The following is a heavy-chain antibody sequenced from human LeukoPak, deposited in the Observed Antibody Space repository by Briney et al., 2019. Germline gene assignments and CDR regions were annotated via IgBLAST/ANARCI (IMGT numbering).Heavy chain of an antibody. Sequence: PSETLSLTCTVSGGSISSSSYYWGWIRQPPGKGLEWIGEINHSGSTNYNPSLKSRVTISVDTSKNQFSLKLSSVTAADTAVYYCARGINDFWSGYYFGYWGRGTLVTVSS. CDR2: INHSGST. CDR1: GGSISSSSYY. CDR3: ARGINDFWSGYYFGY. J-gene: IGHJ4*02. D-gene: IGHD3-3*01. V-gene: IGHV4-39*07.